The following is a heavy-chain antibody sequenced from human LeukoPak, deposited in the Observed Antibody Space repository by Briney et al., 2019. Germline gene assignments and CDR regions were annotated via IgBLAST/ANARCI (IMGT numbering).Heavy chain of an antibody. CDR1: GGSISSYY. V-gene: IGHV4-59*01. Sequence: SETLSLTCTVSGGSISSYYWSWIRQPPGKGLEWIGYIYYSGSTNYNPSLKSRVTISVDTSKNQFSLKLSSVTAADTAVYYCARVGNRSAFDIWGQGTMVTVSS. D-gene: IGHD2/OR15-2a*01. CDR2: IYYSGST. CDR3: ARVGNRSAFDI. J-gene: IGHJ3*02.